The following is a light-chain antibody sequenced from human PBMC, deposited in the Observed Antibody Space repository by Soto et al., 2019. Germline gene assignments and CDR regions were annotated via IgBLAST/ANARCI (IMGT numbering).Light chain of an antibody. CDR2: SNN. J-gene: IGLJ1*01. CDR3: AAWDDSLNGLDV. CDR1: SSNIGSNA. V-gene: IGLV1-44*01. Sequence: QSVLTQLPSASGTPGQRVTISCSGGSSNIGSNAVTWYHQLPGTAPKLLIYSNNQRPSGVPDRFSGSKSGTSASLAISGLQSEDEADYYCAAWDDSLNGLDVLGTGTKVTVL.